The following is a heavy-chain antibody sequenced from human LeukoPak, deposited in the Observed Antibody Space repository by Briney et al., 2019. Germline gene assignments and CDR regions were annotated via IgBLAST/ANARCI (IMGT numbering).Heavy chain of an antibody. V-gene: IGHV1-24*01. CDR1: GYTLTELS. J-gene: IGHJ4*02. CDR3: ARALYHTFDY. CDR2: FDPEDGET. Sequence: GASVKVSCKVSGYTLTELSMHWVRQAPGKGLEWMGGFDPEDGETIYAQKFQGRVTMTTDTSTSTAYMELRSLRSDDTAVYYCARALYHTFDYWGQGTLVTVSS. D-gene: IGHD2-2*01.